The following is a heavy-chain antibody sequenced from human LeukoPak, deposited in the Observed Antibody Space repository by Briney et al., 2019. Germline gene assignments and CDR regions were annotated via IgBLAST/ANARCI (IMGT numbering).Heavy chain of an antibody. CDR2: MNPNSGNA. CDR1: GYTFTSYD. V-gene: IGHV1-8*01. CDR3: ARLDRSGFDY. Sequence: ASVKVSCKASGYTFTSYDINWVRQATGQGLEWMGWMNPNSGNAGYAQKFQGRVTMTRDTSISTAYMELSRLRSDDTAVYYCARLDRSGFDYWGQGTLVTVSS. D-gene: IGHD3-10*01. J-gene: IGHJ4*02.